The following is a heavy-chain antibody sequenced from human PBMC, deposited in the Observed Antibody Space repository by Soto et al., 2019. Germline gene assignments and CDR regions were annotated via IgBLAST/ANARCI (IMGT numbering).Heavy chain of an antibody. J-gene: IGHJ4*02. CDR2: LDYEEGER. CDR3: AAGVTTFDY. CDR1: GTSLSGLP. V-gene: IGHV1-24*01. Sequence: ASVKVSCKVSGTSLSGLPIHWVRQAPGKGLEWMGSLDYEEGERSFAHRFQGRLTVTEDTSTDTAYMELSSLMSEDTAVYYCAAGVTTFDYWGQGTLVTVSS. D-gene: IGHD4-17*01.